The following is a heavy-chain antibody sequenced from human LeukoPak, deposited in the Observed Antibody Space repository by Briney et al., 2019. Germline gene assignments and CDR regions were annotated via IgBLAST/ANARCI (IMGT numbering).Heavy chain of an antibody. CDR1: GFTFSSYW. CDR2: INIDGGTT. CDR3: ARGPSGNWWFDP. Sequence: GGSLRLSCAASGFTFSSYWMHWVRQAPGKGLVWFSRINIDGGTTTYVDSVKGRFTISRDNTKNMLYLQMNSLRAEDTAVYYCARGPSGNWWFDPWGQGTLVTVSS. V-gene: IGHV3-74*01. D-gene: IGHD6-25*01. J-gene: IGHJ5*02.